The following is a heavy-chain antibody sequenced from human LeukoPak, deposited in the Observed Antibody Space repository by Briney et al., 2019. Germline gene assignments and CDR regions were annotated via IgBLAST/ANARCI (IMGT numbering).Heavy chain of an antibody. V-gene: IGHV3-30*02. CDR2: VHYDGSNK. Sequence: GGSLRLSCAASGFTFSSYGIHWVRQAPGKGPEWVAFVHYDGSNKYYADSVKGRFTVSRDNSKNTVYLEMNRLNSEDTAVYYCAKDPWDYWGQGTLVTVSS. J-gene: IGHJ4*02. CDR1: GFTFSSYG. CDR3: AKDPWDY.